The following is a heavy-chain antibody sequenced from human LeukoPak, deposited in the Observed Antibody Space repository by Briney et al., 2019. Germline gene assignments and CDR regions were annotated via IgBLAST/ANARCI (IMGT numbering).Heavy chain of an antibody. Sequence: GGSLRLSCAASGFTFSSYAMSWVRRAPGKGLEWVSAISGSGGSTYYADSVKGRFTISRDNSKNTLYLQMNSLRAEDTALYYCARRYCSGGSCYYDYWGQGTLVTVSS. J-gene: IGHJ4*02. CDR3: ARRYCSGGSCYYDY. D-gene: IGHD2-15*01. CDR2: ISGSGGST. CDR1: GFTFSSYA. V-gene: IGHV3-23*01.